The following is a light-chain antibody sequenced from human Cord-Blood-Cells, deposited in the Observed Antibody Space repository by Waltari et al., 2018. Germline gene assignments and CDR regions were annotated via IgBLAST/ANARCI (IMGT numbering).Light chain of an antibody. CDR1: SSDVGSYTL. Sequence: QSALTQPASVSGSPGQSITISCTGTSSDVGSYTLVSWYQQHPGKAPKLMIYEGSKRPSGVSNRFSGSKSGNTASLTISGLQVEDEADYYCCSYAGSSTFVVFGGGTKLTVL. CDR2: EGS. V-gene: IGLV2-23*03. J-gene: IGLJ2*01. CDR3: CSYAGSSTFVV.